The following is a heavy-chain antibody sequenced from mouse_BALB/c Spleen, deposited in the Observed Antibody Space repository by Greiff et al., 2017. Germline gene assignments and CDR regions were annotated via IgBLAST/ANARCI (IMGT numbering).Heavy chain of an antibody. CDR2: ISSGGGST. CDR1: GFAFSSYD. D-gene: IGHD2-3*01. Sequence: EVKLMESGGGLVKPGGSLKLSCAASGFAFSSYDMSWVRQTPEKRLEWVAYISSGGGSTYYPDTVKGRFTISRDNAKNTLYLQMSSLKSEDTAMYYCARHSIYDGYYAAMDYWGQGTSVTVSS. V-gene: IGHV5-12-1*01. J-gene: IGHJ4*01. CDR3: ARHSIYDGYYAAMDY.